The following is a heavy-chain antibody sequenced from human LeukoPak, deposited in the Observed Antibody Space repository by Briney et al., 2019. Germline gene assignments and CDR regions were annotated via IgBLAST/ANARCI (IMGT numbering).Heavy chain of an antibody. Sequence: GGSLRLSCAASGFTFSSYAMSWVRQAPGMGLEWVSAISGSGGSTYYADSVKGRFTISRDNSKNTLCLQMNSLRAEDTAVYYCAKGTRKTTVTTYFDYWGQGTLVTVSS. J-gene: IGHJ4*02. CDR1: GFTFSSYA. D-gene: IGHD4-17*01. CDR2: ISGSGGST. CDR3: AKGTRKTTVTTYFDY. V-gene: IGHV3-23*01.